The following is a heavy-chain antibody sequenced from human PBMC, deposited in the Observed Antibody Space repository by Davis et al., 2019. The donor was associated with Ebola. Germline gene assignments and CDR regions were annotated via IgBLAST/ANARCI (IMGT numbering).Heavy chain of an antibody. J-gene: IGHJ4*02. D-gene: IGHD4-11*01. Sequence: GESLKISCAASGFTFSDFYMSWIRQAPGKGLEWVSYISSGGNTIYYADSVKGRFTISRDNAKNTLYLQMNSLRPEDTAVYYCARDSDDYSFDYWGQGTLVTVSS. CDR2: ISSGGNTI. CDR3: ARDSDDYSFDY. CDR1: GFTFSDFY. V-gene: IGHV3-11*04.